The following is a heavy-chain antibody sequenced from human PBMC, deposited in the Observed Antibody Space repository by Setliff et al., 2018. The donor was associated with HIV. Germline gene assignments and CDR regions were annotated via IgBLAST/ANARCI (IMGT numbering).Heavy chain of an antibody. CDR1: GGTFSGYA. CDR3: ATSWVIRGNPDFEF. J-gene: IGHJ4*02. Sequence: SVKVSCKASGGTFSGYAINWVRQAPGQGLEWLGNIIPNVGVVYYAQRFQGRVTITTVQSTSTAYLELSSLRSDDTAFYYCATSWVIRGNPDFEFWGQGTLVTVSS. D-gene: IGHD2-21*01. CDR2: IIPNVGVV. V-gene: IGHV1-69*04.